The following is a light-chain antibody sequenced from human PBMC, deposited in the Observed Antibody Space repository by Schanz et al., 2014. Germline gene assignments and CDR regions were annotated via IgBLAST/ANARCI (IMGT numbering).Light chain of an antibody. CDR1: QIVITNF. V-gene: IGKV3-20*01. Sequence: EIVLTQTPGTLSLSPGERAALSCRASQIVITNFLAWYQQKPGQAPRLLISDASNRATGVPDRFSGSGSGTDFTLTISRLEPEDSAVYYCQQYGGSWTFGQGTKVEIK. J-gene: IGKJ1*01. CDR3: QQYGGSWT. CDR2: DAS.